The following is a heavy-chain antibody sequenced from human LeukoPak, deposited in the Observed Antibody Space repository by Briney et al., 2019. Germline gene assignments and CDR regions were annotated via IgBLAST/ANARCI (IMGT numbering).Heavy chain of an antibody. CDR1: GFTFSSYS. Sequence: GGSLRLSCAASGFTFSSYSMNWVRQAPGKGLEWVSSISSGSSYIYYADSVKGRFTISRDNGKNSLYLQMNSLRAEDTAVYYCARDGPKYCSNGLCYAPVDPWGQGTLVTVSS. CDR2: ISSGSSYI. D-gene: IGHD2-8*01. J-gene: IGHJ5*02. CDR3: ARDGPKYCSNGLCYAPVDP. V-gene: IGHV3-21*01.